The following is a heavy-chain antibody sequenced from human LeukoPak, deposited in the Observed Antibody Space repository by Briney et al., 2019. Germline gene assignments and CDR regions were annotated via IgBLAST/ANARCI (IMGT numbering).Heavy chain of an antibody. CDR2: ISSSSSPI. CDR3: ARDFRWSCGYDDSISDY. J-gene: IGHJ4*02. Sequence: GGSLRHSRAPSGFTFSGYAMNGVPQAPGKGREWVSYISSSSSPIYYADSVKGQFTITRDNDKNSLYLQMNSLRDEDSAVYYCARDFRWSCGYDDSISDYWGQGTLVTVSS. D-gene: IGHD5-12*01. V-gene: IGHV3-48*02. CDR1: GFTFSGYA.